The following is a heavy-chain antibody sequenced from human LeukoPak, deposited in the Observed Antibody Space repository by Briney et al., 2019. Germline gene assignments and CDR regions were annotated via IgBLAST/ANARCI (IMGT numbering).Heavy chain of an antibody. Sequence: PGGSLRLSCAASGFTFSSYAMNWVRQAPGKGLEWVSTISGSGGSTYYADSVKGRFTISRDNSKNSLYLQMNSLTAEDTALYYCAKDRPTYCTNSGCYYSLLDYWGQGTLVTVSS. V-gene: IGHV3-43*02. CDR3: AKDRPTYCTNSGCYYSLLDY. CDR2: ISGSGGST. CDR1: GFTFSSYA. D-gene: IGHD2-8*01. J-gene: IGHJ4*02.